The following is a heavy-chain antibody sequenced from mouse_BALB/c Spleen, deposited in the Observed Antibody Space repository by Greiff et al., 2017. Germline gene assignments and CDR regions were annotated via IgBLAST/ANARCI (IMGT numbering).Heavy chain of an antibody. CDR1: GYSFTSYY. CDR2: IDPFNGGT. CDR3: ARTYYGKGGYYFDY. Sequence: VQLQQSGAELMKPGASVKISCKASGYSFTSYYMHWVKQSHGKSLEWIGYIDPFNGGTSYNQKFKGKATLTVDKSSSTAYMHLSSLTSEDSAVYYCARTYYGKGGYYFDYWGQGTTLTVSS. V-gene: IGHV1S135*01. J-gene: IGHJ2*01. D-gene: IGHD2-10*01.